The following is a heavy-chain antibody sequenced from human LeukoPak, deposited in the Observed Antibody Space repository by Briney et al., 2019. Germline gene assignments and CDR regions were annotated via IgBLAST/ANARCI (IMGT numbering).Heavy chain of an antibody. CDR3: ARGDGYISFDY. V-gene: IGHV4-59*01. D-gene: IGHD5-24*01. CDR2: IYYSGST. Sequence: SETPSLTCTVSGGSISSYYWSWIRQPPGKGLEWIGYIYYSGSTNYNPSLKSRVTISVDTSKNQFSLKLSSVTAADTAVYYCARGDGYISFDYWGQGTLVTVSS. J-gene: IGHJ4*02. CDR1: GGSISSYY.